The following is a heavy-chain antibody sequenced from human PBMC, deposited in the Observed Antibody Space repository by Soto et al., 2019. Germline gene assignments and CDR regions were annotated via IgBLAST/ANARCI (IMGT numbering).Heavy chain of an antibody. V-gene: IGHV3-23*01. J-gene: IGHJ3*02. Sequence: EVQLLESGGGLVQPGGSLRLSCAASGFTFSTHAMIWVRQAPGKGLNWVSTVDVGGGSTYYTDSVKGRFTVSRDNSKNTVYLQLNILRAEDAAIYFGASDSGPAGGGACDIWGQGTMVTVSS. CDR2: VDVGGGST. D-gene: IGHD6-25*01. CDR1: GFTFSTHA. CDR3: ASDSGPAGGGACDI.